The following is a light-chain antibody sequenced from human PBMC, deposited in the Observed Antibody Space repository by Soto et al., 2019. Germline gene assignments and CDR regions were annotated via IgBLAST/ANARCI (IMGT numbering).Light chain of an antibody. CDR1: KLGDKY. J-gene: IGLJ1*01. Sequence: SYELTQPSSVSVSPGQTASISCSGDKLGDKYACWYQQKPGHSPVVVIYQDTKRPSGIPERFSGSNSGNTATLTISGTQAMDEADYYCQAWDSNTPGVFGTGTKLTVL. CDR3: QAWDSNTPGV. V-gene: IGLV3-1*01. CDR2: QDT.